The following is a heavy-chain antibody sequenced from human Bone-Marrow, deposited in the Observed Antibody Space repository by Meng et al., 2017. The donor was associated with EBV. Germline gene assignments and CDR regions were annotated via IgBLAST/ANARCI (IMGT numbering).Heavy chain of an antibody. CDR3: ATEPGYSSG. J-gene: IGHJ4*02. CDR1: GYTFTNYA. Sequence: QVQLVASGAQVRKPGASVKVSCKASGYTFTNYAMHWVRQAPGKRLEWMGWINPGNGNTKYSQKFQGRASITRDISASIVYMELTSLRSEDTAVYYCATEPGYSSGWGQGTLVTVSS. D-gene: IGHD6-19*01. CDR2: INPGNGNT. V-gene: IGHV1-3*01.